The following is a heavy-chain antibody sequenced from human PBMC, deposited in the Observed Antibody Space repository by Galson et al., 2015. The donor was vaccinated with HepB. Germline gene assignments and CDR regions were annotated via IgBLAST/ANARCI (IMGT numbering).Heavy chain of an antibody. CDR3: ARRHGSGYGHDT. CDR2: INHRGSI. D-gene: IGHD5-18*01. Sequence: SETLSLTCAVYGGSFSGYFWSWIRQPPGKGLELIAEINHRGSINYNPSLESRISISVDTSKRQLFLKLRSGTAADTAIYYCARRHGSGYGHDTWGQGTTVIVS. J-gene: IGHJ6*02. V-gene: IGHV4-34*01. CDR1: GGSFSGYF.